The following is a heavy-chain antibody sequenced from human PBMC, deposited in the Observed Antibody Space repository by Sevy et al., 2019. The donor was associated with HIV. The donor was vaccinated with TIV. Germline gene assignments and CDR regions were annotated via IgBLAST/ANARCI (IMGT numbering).Heavy chain of an antibody. CDR1: GFTFSSYW. CDR2: IKQDGSEK. Sequence: GGSLRLSCAASGFTFSSYWMSWVRQAPGKGLEWVANIKQDGSEKYYVDSVKGRFTISRDNAKNSLYLQMNSLRAEDTAVYYCARDGPLGTMVRGVTDKPYWYFDYWGHGTLVTVSS. V-gene: IGHV3-7*03. CDR3: ARDGPLGTMVRGVTDKPYWYFDY. D-gene: IGHD3-10*01. J-gene: IGHJ4*01.